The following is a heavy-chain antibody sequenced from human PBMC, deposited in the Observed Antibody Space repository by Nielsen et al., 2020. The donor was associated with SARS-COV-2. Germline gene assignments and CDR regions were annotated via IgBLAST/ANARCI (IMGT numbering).Heavy chain of an antibody. J-gene: IGHJ6*03. D-gene: IGHD5-24*01. Sequence: GESLKISCAASGFTFSSYAMHWVRQAPGKGLEWVAVISYDGSNKYYADSVKGRFTISRDNSKNTLYLQMNSLRAEDTAVYYCAGPITPTYYYYYYMDVWGKGTTVTVSS. CDR2: ISYDGSNK. V-gene: IGHV3-30-3*01. CDR1: GFTFSSYA. CDR3: AGPITPTYYYYYYMDV.